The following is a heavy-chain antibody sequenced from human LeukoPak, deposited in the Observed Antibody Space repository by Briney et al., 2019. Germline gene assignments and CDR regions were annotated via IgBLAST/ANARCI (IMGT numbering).Heavy chain of an antibody. J-gene: IGHJ4*02. CDR1: GFTFSSYA. V-gene: IGHV3-30*04. CDR3: ASDMVRGLITFNFDY. CDR2: ISYDGSNK. D-gene: IGHD3-10*01. Sequence: GGSLRLFCAASGFTFSSYAMHWVRQAPGKGLEWVAVISYDGSNKYYADSVKGRFTISRDNSKNTLYLQMNSLRAEDTAVYYCASDMVRGLITFNFDYWGQGTLVTVSS.